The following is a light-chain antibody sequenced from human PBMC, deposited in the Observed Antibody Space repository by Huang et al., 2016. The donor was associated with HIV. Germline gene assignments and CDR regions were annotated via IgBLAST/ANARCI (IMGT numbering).Light chain of an antibody. CDR1: QDIYNY. CDR2: AAS. CDR3: QKYNSAPFT. J-gene: IGKJ5*01. Sequence: DIQMTQSPSSLSASVGDSVTITCRASQDIYNYLAWSQQKPGKVTKLLIFAASALKSGVPPRFSGSGSGTHFSLNISSLQPEDVATYYCQKYNSAPFTFGQGTRLEI. V-gene: IGKV1-27*01.